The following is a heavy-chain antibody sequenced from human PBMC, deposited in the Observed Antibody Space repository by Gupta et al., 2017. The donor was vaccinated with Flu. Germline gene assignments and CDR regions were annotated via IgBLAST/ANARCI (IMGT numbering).Heavy chain of an antibody. D-gene: IGHD1-26*01. CDR1: GFTFDKHA. J-gene: IGHJ3*01. CDR3: AKDRGIVALGLAFDF. CDR2: ISWESDYI. V-gene: IGHV3-9*01. Sequence: GFTFDKHAMHWVRQVPGKGLEWVSGISWESDYIGYADSVKGRFTISRDNAKNSLYLQMNSLRAEDTALYYCAKDRGIVALGLAFDFWGQGTMVTVSS.